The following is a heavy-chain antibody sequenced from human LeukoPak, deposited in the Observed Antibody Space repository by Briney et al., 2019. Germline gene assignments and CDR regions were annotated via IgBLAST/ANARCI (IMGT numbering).Heavy chain of an antibody. Sequence: PSQTLSLTCTVSGGSISSGDYYWSWIRQHPGKGLEWIGYIYYSGSTYYNPSLKSRVTISVDGSKNQFFLKLTSVTAADTAVYYCAREYSTSASSSVGQFDPWGQGALVTVSS. CDR2: IYYSGST. CDR1: GGSISSGDYY. CDR3: AREYSTSASSSVGQFDP. J-gene: IGHJ5*02. D-gene: IGHD6-6*01. V-gene: IGHV4-31*03.